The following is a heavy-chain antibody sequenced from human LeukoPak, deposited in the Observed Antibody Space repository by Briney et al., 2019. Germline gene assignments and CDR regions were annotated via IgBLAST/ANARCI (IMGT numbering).Heavy chain of an antibody. Sequence: SETLSLTCTVSGGSISSYYWSWIRQPPGKGLEWIGYIYNSGSTNYNPSPKSRVTISVDTSRNQFSLKLTSVTAADTAVYYCARLRGGFQLWGDWGQGALVTVSS. CDR3: ARLRGGFQLWGD. D-gene: IGHD3-10*01. J-gene: IGHJ4*01. V-gene: IGHV4-59*08. CDR2: IYNSGST. CDR1: GGSISSYY.